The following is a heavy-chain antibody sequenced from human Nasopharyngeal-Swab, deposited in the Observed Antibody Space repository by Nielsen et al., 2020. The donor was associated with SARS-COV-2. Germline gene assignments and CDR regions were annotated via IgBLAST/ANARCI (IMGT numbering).Heavy chain of an antibody. CDR2: ISRTYST. J-gene: IGHJ4*02. V-gene: IGHV3-23*01. D-gene: IGHD1-14*01. CDR3: AKGTGMTYRAIDY. Sequence: GESLKISCVASGFTFRSYAMNWVRQAPGKGLEWVSAISRTYSTYYADSVRGRFTVSRDNSKNTLYLQMSSLRAEDTAVYYCAKGTGMTYRAIDYWGQGTLVTASS. CDR1: GFTFRSYA.